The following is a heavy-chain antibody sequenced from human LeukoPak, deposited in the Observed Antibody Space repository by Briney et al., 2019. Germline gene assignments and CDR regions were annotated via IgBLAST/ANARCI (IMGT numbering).Heavy chain of an antibody. CDR1: GGSISSGGYS. V-gene: IGHV4-30-2*01. CDR3: ARFYASGSSFDY. D-gene: IGHD3-10*01. CDR2: IFHSGST. Sequence: SQTLSLTCAVSGGSISSGGYSWSWIRQPPGEGLEWIGYIFHSGSTYYNPSLKRRVTISVDRSKNQFSLKLSSVTAADTGVYYCARFYASGSSFDYWGQGTLVTVSS. J-gene: IGHJ4*02.